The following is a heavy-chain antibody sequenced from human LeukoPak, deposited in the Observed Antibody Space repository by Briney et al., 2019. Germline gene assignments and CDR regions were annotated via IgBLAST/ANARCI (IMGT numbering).Heavy chain of an antibody. CDR1: GFTFSSYA. Sequence: QPGGPLRLSCAASGFTFSSYAMSWVRQAPGKGLEWVSAISGSGGSTYYADSVKGRFTISRDNSKNTLYLQMNSLRAEDTAVYYCAKTYDFWSGYFHYFDYWGQGTLVTVSS. J-gene: IGHJ4*02. D-gene: IGHD3-3*01. CDR3: AKTYDFWSGYFHYFDY. CDR2: ISGSGGST. V-gene: IGHV3-23*01.